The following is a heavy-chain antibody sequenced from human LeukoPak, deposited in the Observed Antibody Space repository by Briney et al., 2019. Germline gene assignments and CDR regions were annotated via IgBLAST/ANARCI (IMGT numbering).Heavy chain of an antibody. CDR1: GSTFSNYW. J-gene: IGHJ4*02. D-gene: IGHD4-17*01. CDR3: ARDLQDGVPTGY. CDR2: IKKDGSEK. V-gene: IGHV3-7*01. Sequence: PGGSLRLSCAASGSTFSNYWMTWVRQAPGKGLEWVANIKKDGSEKYYVESLEGRFAISRDNVKNSLYLQMNSLRAEDTAVYYCARDLQDGVPTGYWGQGTLVIVS.